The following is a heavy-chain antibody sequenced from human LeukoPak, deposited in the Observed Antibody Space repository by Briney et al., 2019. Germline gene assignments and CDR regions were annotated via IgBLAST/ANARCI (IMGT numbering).Heavy chain of an antibody. CDR1: GGSISSSSYY. V-gene: IGHV4-39*07. CDR3: ARDFPNYDSSGCAFDI. J-gene: IGHJ3*02. Sequence: PSETLSLTCAVSGGSISSSSYYWGWIRQPPGKGLEWIGSIYYSGSTYYNPSLKSRVTISVDTSKNQFSLKLSSVTAADTAVYYCARDFPNYDSSGCAFDIWGQGTMVTVSS. D-gene: IGHD3-22*01. CDR2: IYYSGST.